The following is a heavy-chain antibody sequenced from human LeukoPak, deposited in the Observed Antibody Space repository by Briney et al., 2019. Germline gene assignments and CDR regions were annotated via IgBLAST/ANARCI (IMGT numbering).Heavy chain of an antibody. CDR1: GYTFTSYG. CDR2: ISAYNGNT. V-gene: IGHV1-18*01. J-gene: IGHJ4*02. D-gene: IGHD3-22*01. Sequence: ASVKVSCKASGYTFTSYGISWVRQAPGQGLEWMGWISAYNGNTNYAQKLQGRVTMTTDTSTSTAYMELRSLRSDDTAVYYCARTYNYDSSGWPHDYWGQGTLVTVSS. CDR3: ARTYNYDSSGWPHDY.